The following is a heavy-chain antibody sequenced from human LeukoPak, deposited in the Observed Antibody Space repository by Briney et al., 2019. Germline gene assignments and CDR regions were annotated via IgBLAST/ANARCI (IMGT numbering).Heavy chain of an antibody. CDR3: AKDPGPYIGIANYWFDP. J-gene: IGHJ5*02. Sequence: GGSLRLSCVASGFTFHIYAMNWVRQAPGKGLEWVSGISGSGSSTHHAYSVKGRFTISRDNSKNTIYLEINSLRGEDTAVYYYAKDPGPYIGIANYWFDPWGQGTLVIVPS. CDR2: ISGSGSST. D-gene: IGHD1-1*01. V-gene: IGHV3-23*01. CDR1: GFTFHIYA.